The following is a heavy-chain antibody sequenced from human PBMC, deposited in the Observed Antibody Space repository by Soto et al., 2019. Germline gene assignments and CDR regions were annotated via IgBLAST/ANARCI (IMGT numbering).Heavy chain of an antibody. Sequence: EVQLVESGGGLVQPGGSLRLSCAASGFTFSSYEMNWVRQAPGKGLEWVSYISSSGSTIYYADSVKGRFTISRDNAKNSLYLQMNSLRAEDTAVYYCAGGSSWPNYYYYCLHVWCQGTTVTVS. D-gene: IGHD6-13*01. J-gene: IGHJ6*02. CDR3: AGGSSWPNYYYYCLHV. V-gene: IGHV3-48*03. CDR2: ISSSGSTI. CDR1: GFTFSSYE.